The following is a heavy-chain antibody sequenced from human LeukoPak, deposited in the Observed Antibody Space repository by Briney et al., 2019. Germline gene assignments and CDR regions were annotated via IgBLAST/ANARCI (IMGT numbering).Heavy chain of an antibody. CDR3: ARDAYYYHSTFDY. Sequence: PGGSLRLSCAASGFSFSTYAMNWVRQAPGMGLEWVSQISSSGSTIYYADSVEGRFTISRDNAKNSLYLQMNSLRAEDTAVYYCARDAYYYHSTFDYWGQGTLVTVSS. D-gene: IGHD3-22*01. CDR1: GFSFSTYA. CDR2: ISSSGSTI. V-gene: IGHV3-48*03. J-gene: IGHJ4*02.